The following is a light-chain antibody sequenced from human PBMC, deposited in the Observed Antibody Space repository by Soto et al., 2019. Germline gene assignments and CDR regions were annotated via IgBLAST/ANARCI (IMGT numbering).Light chain of an antibody. Sequence: EIVLTQSPGTLSLSPGERATLSCRASQSVSSSYLAWYQQKPGQAPRLLIYGASSRVTGIPDRFSGSGSGTGFTLTISRLEPEDFAVYYCQQYGSSVTFGQGTKVDIK. CDR1: QSVSSSY. J-gene: IGKJ1*01. CDR2: GAS. CDR3: QQYGSSVT. V-gene: IGKV3-20*01.